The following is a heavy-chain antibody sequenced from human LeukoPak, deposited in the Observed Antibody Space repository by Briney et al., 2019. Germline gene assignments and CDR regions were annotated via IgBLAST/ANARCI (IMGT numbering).Heavy chain of an antibody. V-gene: IGHV3-53*01. D-gene: IGHD3-16*01. Sequence: GGSLRLSYAASGFTFSSYAMSWVRQAPGKGLEWVSVIYSGGSTYYADSVKGRFTISRDNSKNTLYLQMNSLRAEDTAVYYCTRDNFGGDWYFDLWGRGTLVTVSS. CDR3: TRDNFGGDWYFDL. CDR1: GFTFSSYA. CDR2: IYSGGST. J-gene: IGHJ2*01.